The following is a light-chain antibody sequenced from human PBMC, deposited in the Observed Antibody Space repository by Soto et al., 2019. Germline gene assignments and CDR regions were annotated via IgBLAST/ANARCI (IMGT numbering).Light chain of an antibody. Sequence: IQLTQSPSSLSASVGDRVTITCRASQGIDNYLAWYQQKPGKAPKLLIYAESTLQSGVPSRFSGRGSGTDFTLTISSLQPEDFATYSCQQLSGYPWTFGQGTKVEIK. J-gene: IGKJ1*01. V-gene: IGKV1-9*01. CDR3: QQLSGYPWT. CDR2: AES. CDR1: QGIDNY.